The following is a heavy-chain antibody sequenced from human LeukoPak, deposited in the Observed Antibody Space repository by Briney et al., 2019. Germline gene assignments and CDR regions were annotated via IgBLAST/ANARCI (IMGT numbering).Heavy chain of an antibody. V-gene: IGHV3-21*01. CDR3: ARDHCSSTSCFPSGTNYFDS. CDR2: ISSSRSYI. CDR1: GFTFSSYT. J-gene: IGHJ4*02. Sequence: GGSLRLSCAASGFTFSSYTMNWVRQAPGKGLEWVSSISSSRSYIYNADSVKGRFTTSRDNAKNSLYLQMNSLRAEDTAVYYCARDHCSSTSCFPSGTNYFDSWGQGTPVTVSS. D-gene: IGHD2-2*01.